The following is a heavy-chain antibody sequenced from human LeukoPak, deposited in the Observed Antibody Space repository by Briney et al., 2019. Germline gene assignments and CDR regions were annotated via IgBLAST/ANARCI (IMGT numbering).Heavy chain of an antibody. V-gene: IGHV3-23*01. CDR1: GFTFSSYS. D-gene: IGHD3-10*02. CDR2: INGGST. Sequence: LTGGSLRLSCAASGFTFSSYSLSWVRQAPGKGLEWVSAINGGSTYYADSVKGRFTISRDNSKNTLYLQMNSLRAEDTAVYYCAALGITMIGGVWGKGTTVTISS. J-gene: IGHJ6*04. CDR3: AALGITMIGGV.